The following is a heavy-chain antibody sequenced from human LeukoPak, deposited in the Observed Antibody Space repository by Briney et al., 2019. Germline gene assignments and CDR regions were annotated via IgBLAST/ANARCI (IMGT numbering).Heavy chain of an antibody. V-gene: IGHV3-21*01. J-gene: IGHJ4*02. CDR2: ISDSGAYT. D-gene: IGHD3-22*01. Sequence: GGSLRLSCAASGFTFSNYNMNWVRQAPGKGLEWVSSISDSGAYTYYRDSVKGRFTISRDNSKYSLDLQMNGLRVEDTAVYYCAKEAYYDGTGYFDFWGQGTLVTVSS. CDR3: AKEAYYDGTGYFDF. CDR1: GFTFSNYN.